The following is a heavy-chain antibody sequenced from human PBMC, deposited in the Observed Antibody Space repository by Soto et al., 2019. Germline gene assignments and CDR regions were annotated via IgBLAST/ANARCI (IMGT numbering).Heavy chain of an antibody. CDR3: AKDHFALELRPGAFDI. CDR1: GFTFSSYG. D-gene: IGHD1-7*01. J-gene: IGHJ3*02. V-gene: IGHV3-30*18. CDR2: ISYDGSNK. Sequence: QVQLVESGGGVVQPGRSLRLSCAASGFTFSSYGMHWVRQAPGKGLEWVAVISYDGSNKYYADSVKGRFTISRDNFMNTLYLHMNSLRPEDTAVYYCAKDHFALELRPGAFDISGQGTMVTVSS.